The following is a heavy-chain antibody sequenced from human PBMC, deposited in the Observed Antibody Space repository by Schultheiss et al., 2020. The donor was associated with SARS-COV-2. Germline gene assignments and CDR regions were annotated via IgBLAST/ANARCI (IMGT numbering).Heavy chain of an antibody. Sequence: GGSLRLSCAASGFTFSTYGMHWVRQAPGKGLEWVAVIWYDGNNKYYADSVKGRFTISRDNSKNTLYLQMNSLRAEDTAVYYCARWASKAYYYYYGMDVWGQGTTVTVSS. D-gene: IGHD4-11*01. CDR1: GFTFSTYG. CDR2: IWYDGNNK. V-gene: IGHV3-33*01. J-gene: IGHJ6*02. CDR3: ARWASKAYYYYYGMDV.